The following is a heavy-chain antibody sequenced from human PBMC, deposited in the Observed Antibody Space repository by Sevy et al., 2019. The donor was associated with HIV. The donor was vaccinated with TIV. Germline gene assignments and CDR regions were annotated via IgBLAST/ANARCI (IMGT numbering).Heavy chain of an antibody. CDR1: GFTFSSHA. CDR3: ARDGGYSVNFLPSGY. CDR2: ISYDGSSK. J-gene: IGHJ4*02. D-gene: IGHD3-10*02. V-gene: IGHV3-30-3*01. Sequence: GGSLRLSCAASGFTFSSHAMHWVRQAPGKGLEWVAVISYDGSSKYYADSVKGRFTISRDDSKNTLYLQMNSLRAGDTAVNYCARDGGYSVNFLPSGYWGQGTLVTVSS.